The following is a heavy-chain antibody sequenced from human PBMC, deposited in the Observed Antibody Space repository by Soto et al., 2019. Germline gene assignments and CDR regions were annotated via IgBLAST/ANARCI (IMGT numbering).Heavy chain of an antibody. V-gene: IGHV1-18*04. D-gene: IGHD1-26*01. Sequence: ASVKVSCKASGYNFASYGFSWVRQAPGQGLEWMGWISAYNGNTNYAQKLQGRVTMTRDTSTSTAYMELRNLRSDDTAVYYCARDGRSSESSAYWGQGTLVTVSS. CDR1: GYNFASYG. J-gene: IGHJ4*02. CDR2: ISAYNGNT. CDR3: ARDGRSSESSAY.